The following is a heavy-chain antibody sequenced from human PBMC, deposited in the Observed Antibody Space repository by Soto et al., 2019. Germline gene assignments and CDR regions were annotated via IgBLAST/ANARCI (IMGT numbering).Heavy chain of an antibody. J-gene: IGHJ4*02. Sequence: QVQLQQWGAGLLKPSETLSLTCAVYGGSFSGYYWSWIRQPPGKGLEWIGEINHSGSTNYNPSLKSRVTISVDTSKNQFSLKLSSVTAADTAVYYCARGRWTYYYDSSGYRYFDYWGQGTLVTVSS. D-gene: IGHD3-22*01. CDR1: GGSFSGYY. CDR2: INHSGST. CDR3: ARGRWTYYYDSSGYRYFDY. V-gene: IGHV4-34*01.